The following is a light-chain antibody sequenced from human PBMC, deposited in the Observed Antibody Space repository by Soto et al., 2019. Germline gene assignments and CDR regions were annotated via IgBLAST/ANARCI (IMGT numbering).Light chain of an antibody. CDR2: SAS. CDR3: QQTFSHLLS. V-gene: IGKV1-39*01. CDR1: ESISDY. J-gene: IGKJ4*01. Sequence: IELTQSPSSLSASVGDRVTIVCRASESISDYLNWYQLKSGEAPKVLIYSASTLRGGVPSRISGTGSGTEFTLTISILQPEDVATYCCQQTFSHLLSFGGGTTVEIK.